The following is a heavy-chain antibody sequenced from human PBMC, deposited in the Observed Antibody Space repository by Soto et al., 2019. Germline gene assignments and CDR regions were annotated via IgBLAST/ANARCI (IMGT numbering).Heavy chain of an antibody. CDR1: GGTFSSYA. CDR3: AGDIVVVTAILRLTTRYFDY. D-gene: IGHD2-21*02. J-gene: IGHJ4*02. CDR2: IIPIFGTA. V-gene: IGHV1-69*06. Sequence: QVQLVQSGAEVKKPGSSVKVSCKASGGTFSSYAISWVRQAPGQGLEWMGGIIPIFGTANYAQKFQGRVTITAEKSTNTAYMELSSLRSEDTAVYYCAGDIVVVTAILRLTTRYFDYWGQGTLVTVSS.